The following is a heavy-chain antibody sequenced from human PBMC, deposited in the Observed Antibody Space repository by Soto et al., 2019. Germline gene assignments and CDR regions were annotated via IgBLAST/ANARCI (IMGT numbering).Heavy chain of an antibody. Sequence: PRGALRLSCAASVFSFITYCMHWVRPAPGTWLLWVSRISSDGNNSNYADSVRGRFTISRDNAKNSVHLQMNSLRVEDTAVYFCAREELPPGSSCNSWFHPWGQGTLVTVSS. CDR1: VFSFITYC. J-gene: IGHJ5*02. CDR3: AREELPPGSSCNSWFHP. D-gene: IGHD6-6*01. CDR2: ISSDGNNS. V-gene: IGHV3-74*01.